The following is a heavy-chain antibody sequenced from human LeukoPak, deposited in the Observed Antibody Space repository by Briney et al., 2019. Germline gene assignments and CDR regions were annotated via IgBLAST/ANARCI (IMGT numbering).Heavy chain of an antibody. V-gene: IGHV3-21*01. J-gene: IGHJ4*02. CDR3: ARVRGYYFPFDY. Sequence: GGSLRLSCAASGFTFSSYSMNWVRQAPGKGLEWVSSISSSSSYIYYADSVKGRFTISRDNSKNTLYLQMNSLRAEDTAVYYCARVRGYYFPFDYWGQGTLVTVSS. CDR1: GFTFSSYS. CDR2: ISSSSSYI. D-gene: IGHD3-22*01.